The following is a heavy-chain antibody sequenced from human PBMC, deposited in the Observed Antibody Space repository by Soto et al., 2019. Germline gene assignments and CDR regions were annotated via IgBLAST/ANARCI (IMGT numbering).Heavy chain of an antibody. CDR2: IYYSGST. CDR1: GGSIRSYY. J-gene: IGHJ3*02. CDR3: ARDYGDVFDI. D-gene: IGHD3-10*01. Sequence: SETLSLTCTVSGGSIRSYYWSWIRQPPGKGLEWIGYIYYSGSTNYNPSFKSRVTISVDTSKNQFSLKLSSVTAADTAVYYCARDYGDVFDIWGQGTMVTVSS. V-gene: IGHV4-59*01.